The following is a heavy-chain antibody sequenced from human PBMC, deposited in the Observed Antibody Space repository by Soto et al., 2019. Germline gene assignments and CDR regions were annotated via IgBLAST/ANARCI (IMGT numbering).Heavy chain of an antibody. CDR3: STRAYDTNGYYRFDP. D-gene: IGHD3-22*01. J-gene: IGHJ5*01. CDR2: INHSGRV. V-gene: IGHV4-34*01. Sequence: WTWIRQSPGKGLEWIGDINHSGRVNYSPSLKSRVTISLDTSKNQFSLTLSAVSAADTAMYYCSTRAYDTNGYYRFDPWGQGTLVTVSS.